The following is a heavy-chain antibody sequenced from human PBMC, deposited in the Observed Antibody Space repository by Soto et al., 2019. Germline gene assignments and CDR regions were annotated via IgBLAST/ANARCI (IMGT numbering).Heavy chain of an antibody. CDR3: STRAYDTNGYYRFDP. D-gene: IGHD3-22*01. J-gene: IGHJ5*01. CDR2: INHSGRV. V-gene: IGHV4-34*01. Sequence: WTWIRQSPGKGLEWIGDINHSGRVNYSPSLKSRVTISLDTSKNQFSLTLSAVSAADTAMYYCSTRAYDTNGYYRFDPWGQGTLVTVSS.